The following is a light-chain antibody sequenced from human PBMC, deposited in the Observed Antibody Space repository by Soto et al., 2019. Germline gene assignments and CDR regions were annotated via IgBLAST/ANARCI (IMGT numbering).Light chain of an antibody. CDR3: QQYNNWPPYT. Sequence: EIVMTQSPATLSVSPGERATLSCRASQSVSSNLAWYQQKPGQAPRLLIYGASTRATGIPAGFSGSGSGTEFTLTISSLQSEDFAVYYCQQYNNWPPYTFG. V-gene: IGKV3-15*01. CDR2: GAS. J-gene: IGKJ2*01. CDR1: QSVSSN.